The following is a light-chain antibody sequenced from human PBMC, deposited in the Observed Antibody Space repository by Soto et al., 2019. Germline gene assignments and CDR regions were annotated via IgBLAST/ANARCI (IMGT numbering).Light chain of an antibody. CDR3: QQSYSTPPIT. Sequence: DIQMTQSPSSLSASVGDRVTITCRASQRISSFLNWYQQKPGKAPNLLIYTTSTLQSGAPSRFSGSGSGTDFTLTISSLQPEDFATYYCQQSYSTPPITFGQGTRLEIK. CDR2: TTS. V-gene: IGKV1-39*01. J-gene: IGKJ5*01. CDR1: QRISSF.